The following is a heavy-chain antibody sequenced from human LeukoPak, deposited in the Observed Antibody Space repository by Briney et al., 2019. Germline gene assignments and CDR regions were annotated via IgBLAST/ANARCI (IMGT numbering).Heavy chain of an antibody. CDR1: GFTFSSYS. J-gene: IGHJ3*02. V-gene: IGHV3-21*04. D-gene: IGHD5-12*01. CDR2: IIGSSSYI. Sequence: TGGSLRLSCAASGFTFSSYSLNWVRQAPGKGLEWVSSIIGSSSYIYYADSVRGRFTISRDNAKSSLYLQMNSLRAEDTAVYYCARDYRSRRGSRGYSGYDRGAFDIWGQGTMVTVSS. CDR3: ARDYRSRRGSRGYSGYDRGAFDI.